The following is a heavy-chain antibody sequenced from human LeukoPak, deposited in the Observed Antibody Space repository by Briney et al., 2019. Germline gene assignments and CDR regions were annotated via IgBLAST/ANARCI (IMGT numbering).Heavy chain of an antibody. D-gene: IGHD2-21*01. V-gene: IGHV3-74*01. CDR1: GFMLCNFW. CDR2: IDNDGRSA. J-gene: IGHJ5*01. CDR3: LRVSIARQFDS. Sequence: GGSLRLSCVASGFMLCNFWMHWVRQAPGKGLVWVSRIDNDGRSAVFADSVKGRFTLSRDNAKNNLSLQMNKLRAEDTAGHYLLRVSIARQFDSWGQGTLVTVSS.